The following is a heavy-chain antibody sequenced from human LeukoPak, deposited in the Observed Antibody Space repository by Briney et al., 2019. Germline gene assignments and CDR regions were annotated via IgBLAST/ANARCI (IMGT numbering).Heavy chain of an antibody. CDR1: GFTFSSYA. V-gene: IGHV3-64*01. Sequence: GGSLRLSCAASGFTFSSYAMHWVRQAPGKGLEYVSAISSSGDSRFYANSVKGRFTISRDNSKNTLYLQMNSLRLEDTAVYYCAKGGYDYIEVAYFDFWGQGTLVSVSS. J-gene: IGHJ4*02. CDR2: ISSSGDSR. CDR3: AKGGYDYIEVAYFDF. D-gene: IGHD5-12*01.